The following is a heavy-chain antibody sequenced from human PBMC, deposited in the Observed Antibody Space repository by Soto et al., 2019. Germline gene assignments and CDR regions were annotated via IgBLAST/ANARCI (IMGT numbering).Heavy chain of an antibody. J-gene: IGHJ3*02. CDR2: IYPGDSDT. V-gene: IGHV5-51*01. CDR3: ARQYDSRLVAFDI. Sequence: GESLKISCKGSGYSFTSYWIGWVRPMPGKGLEWMGIIYPGDSDTRYSPSFQGQVTISADKSISTAYLQWSSLKASDTAMYYCARQYDSRLVAFDIWGQGTMVTVSS. CDR1: GYSFTSYW. D-gene: IGHD3-3*01.